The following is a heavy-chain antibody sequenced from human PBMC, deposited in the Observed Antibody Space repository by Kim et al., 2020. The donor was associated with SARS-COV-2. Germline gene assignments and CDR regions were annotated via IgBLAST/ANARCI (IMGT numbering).Heavy chain of an antibody. CDR2: ISYDGSNK. Sequence: GGSLRLSCAASGFTFSSYGMHWVRQAPGKGLEWVAVISYDGSNKYYADSVKGRFTISRDNSKNTLYLQMNSLRAEDTAVYYCAKVWGDTAMVWFDYYYYYGMDVWGQGTTVTVSS. V-gene: IGHV3-30*18. CDR1: GFTFSSYG. D-gene: IGHD5-18*01. CDR3: AKVWGDTAMVWFDYYYYYGMDV. J-gene: IGHJ6*02.